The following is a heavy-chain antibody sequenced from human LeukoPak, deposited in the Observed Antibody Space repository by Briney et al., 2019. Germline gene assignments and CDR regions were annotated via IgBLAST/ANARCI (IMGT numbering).Heavy chain of an antibody. CDR3: ARSSRSLESSAYSFRY. J-gene: IGHJ4*02. D-gene: IGHD3-22*01. CDR2: ITPGGIA. V-gene: IGHV4-34*01. Sequence: SETLSLTCAVNGGSLSAYSLNWIREPPGQGLEWFGEITPGGIANSNPSLKSRFIMPVDTFKNQFSLKLTSLTAAGTAVYYCARSSRSLESSAYSFRYWGQGNLVTVSP. CDR1: GGSLSAYS.